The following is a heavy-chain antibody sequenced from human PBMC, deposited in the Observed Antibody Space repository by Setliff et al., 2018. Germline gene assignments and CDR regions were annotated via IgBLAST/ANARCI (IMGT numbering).Heavy chain of an antibody. CDR2: ISGYNGYT. J-gene: IGHJ3*02. CDR3: VRDRAAIVVGPPTAAFDI. D-gene: IGHD2-2*01. Sequence: GASVKVSCKASGYTFTSNHVHWGRQAPGQGLEWMGWISGYNGYTVYAQKLQGRVTLTTDTSTGTAYMEVRSLRSDDTAQYYCVRDRAAIVVGPPTAAFDIWGQGTMVTVSS. CDR1: GYTFTSNH. V-gene: IGHV1-18*01.